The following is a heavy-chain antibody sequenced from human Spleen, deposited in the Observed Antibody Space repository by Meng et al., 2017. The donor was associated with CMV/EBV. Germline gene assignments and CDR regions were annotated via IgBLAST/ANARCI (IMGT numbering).Heavy chain of an antibody. J-gene: IGHJ5*02. V-gene: IGHV4-30-4*08. CDR3: ARAPSSSSDL. CDR1: GDSISSDTYY. Sequence: LSLTCTVSGDSISSDTYYWTWIRQHPGKDLEWIGYTYYSGGTYYNPSLKSRVTISVDTSKNQFSLKLSSVTAADTAMYYCARAPSSSSDLWGQGTLVTVSS. CDR2: TYYSGGT. D-gene: IGHD6-6*01.